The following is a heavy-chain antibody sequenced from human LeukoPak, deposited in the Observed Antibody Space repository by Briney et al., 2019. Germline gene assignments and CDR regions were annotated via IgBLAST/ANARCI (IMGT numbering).Heavy chain of an antibody. D-gene: IGHD2-2*01. CDR2: TYTSGST. Sequence: SETLSLTCTVSGGSISSGSYYWSWIRQPAGKGLEWIGRTYTSGSTNYNPSLKSRVTISVDTSKNQFSLKLSSVTAADTAVYYCAREGIFCSSTSCYGNWFDPWGQGTLVTVSS. CDR3: AREGIFCSSTSCYGNWFDP. CDR1: GGSISSGSYY. J-gene: IGHJ5*02. V-gene: IGHV4-61*02.